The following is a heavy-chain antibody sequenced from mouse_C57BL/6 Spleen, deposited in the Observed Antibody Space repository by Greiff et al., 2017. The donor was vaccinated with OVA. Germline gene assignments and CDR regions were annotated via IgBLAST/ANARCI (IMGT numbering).Heavy chain of an antibody. CDR1: GFSFNTYA. CDR3: VRPAYSYYAMDY. CDR2: IRSKSNNYAT. V-gene: IGHV10-1*01. D-gene: IGHD2-10*01. Sequence: LVESGGGLVQPKGSLKLSCAASGFSFNTYAMNWVRQAPGKGLEWVARIRSKSNNYATYYADSVKDRFTISRDDSESMLYLQMNNLKTEDTAMYYCVRPAYSYYAMDYWGQGTSVTVSS. J-gene: IGHJ4*01.